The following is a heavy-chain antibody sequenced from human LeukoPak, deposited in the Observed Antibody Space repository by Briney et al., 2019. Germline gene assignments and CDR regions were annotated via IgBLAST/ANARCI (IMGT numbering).Heavy chain of an antibody. J-gene: IGHJ4*02. Sequence: PGGSLRLSCTASGFSFSTYTMTWVRQAPGKGLEWVSGITDSGKPCYADSVKGRFTISRDNSKSTLYLQINSLRAEDTAVYYCASRNYHLDHWGQGALVTVSS. CDR3: ASRNYHLDH. CDR2: ITDSGKP. D-gene: IGHD5-24*01. CDR1: GFSFSTYT. V-gene: IGHV3-23*01.